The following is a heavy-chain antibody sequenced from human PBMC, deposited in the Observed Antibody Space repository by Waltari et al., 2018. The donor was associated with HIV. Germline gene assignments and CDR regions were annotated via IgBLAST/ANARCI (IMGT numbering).Heavy chain of an antibody. V-gene: IGHV3-15*01. CDR2: IKSGAEGGTT. J-gene: IGHJ4*02. D-gene: IGHD3-22*01. CDR3: TTLWYSYDSTDY. Sequence: EVQLVESGGGLVKSGGSLRLSCAASGITFRNACMSWVRQAPGKGLEWVGRIKSGAEGGTTDYAAAVKGRFTISRDDSKHTLYLQMDSLKTEDTAVYYCTTLWYSYDSTDYWGQGTLVTVSS. CDR1: GITFRNAC.